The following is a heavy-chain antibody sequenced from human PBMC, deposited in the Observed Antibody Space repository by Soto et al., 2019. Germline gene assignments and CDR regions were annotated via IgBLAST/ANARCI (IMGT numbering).Heavy chain of an antibody. CDR3: ARREQWLVRDYFDY. V-gene: IGHV4-39*01. Sequence: QLQLQESGPGLVKPSETLSLTCTVSGGSISSSSYYWGWIRQPPGKGLEWIGSIYYSGSTYYNPSLKSRVTISVDTSKNQFSLKLSSVTAADTAVYYCARREQWLVRDYFDYWGQGTLVTVSS. CDR2: IYYSGST. D-gene: IGHD6-19*01. J-gene: IGHJ4*02. CDR1: GGSISSSSYY.